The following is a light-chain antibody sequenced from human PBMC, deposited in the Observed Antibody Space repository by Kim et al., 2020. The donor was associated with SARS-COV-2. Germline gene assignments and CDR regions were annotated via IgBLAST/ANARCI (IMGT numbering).Light chain of an antibody. CDR2: GAS. CDR1: TRVSIH. J-gene: IGKJ2*01. CDR3: QQYNNWPPYT. Sequence: VSPGDLAPRSCPASTRVSIHLAWYQQKPGQAPRLLIYGASSRATGIPARFSASGSGTEFTLTISSLQSEDFAVYYCQQYNNWPPYTFGQGTKLEL. V-gene: IGKV3-15*01.